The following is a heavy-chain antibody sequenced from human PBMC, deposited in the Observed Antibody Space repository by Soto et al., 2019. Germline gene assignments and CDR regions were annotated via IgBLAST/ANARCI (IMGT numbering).Heavy chain of an antibody. CDR1: GGSISSGDYY. V-gene: IGHV4-30-4*01. Sequence: SETLSLTCTVSGGSISSGDYYWSWIRQPPGKGLEWIGYIYYSGSTYYNPSLKSRVTISVDTSKNQFSLKLSSVTAADTAVYYCARASLGLQQLATWWFDPWGQGTLVTVSS. CDR2: IYYSGST. D-gene: IGHD6-13*01. CDR3: ARASLGLQQLATWWFDP. J-gene: IGHJ5*02.